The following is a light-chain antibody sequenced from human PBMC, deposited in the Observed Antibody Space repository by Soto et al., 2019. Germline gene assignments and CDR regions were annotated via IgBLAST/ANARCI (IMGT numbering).Light chain of an antibody. CDR2: AGN. CDR3: CSYTTITTRV. J-gene: IGLJ1*01. CDR1: SSDLGNDNV. V-gene: IGLV2-14*02. Sequence: QSALTQPASVSGSPGQSITISCTDTSSDLGNDNVVSWYQQHPGKAPKLIIYAGNRRPSGLSTRFSGSRSGNTASLTIYGLQAEDEADYYCCSYTTITTRVFGTGTKLTVL.